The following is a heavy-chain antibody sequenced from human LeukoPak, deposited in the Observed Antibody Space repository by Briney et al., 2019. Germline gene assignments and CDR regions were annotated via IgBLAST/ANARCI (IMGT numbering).Heavy chain of an antibody. D-gene: IGHD6-6*01. J-gene: IGHJ4*02. V-gene: IGHV1-2*02. CDR2: INPNSGGT. CDR3: ARSLRRYSSSSNDY. CDR1: GYTFTGYY. Sequence: ASVKVSCKASGYTFTGYYMHWVRQAPGQGLEWTGWINPNSGGTNYAQKFQGRVTMTRDTSISTAYMELSRLRSDDTAVYYCARSLRRYSSSSNDYWGQGTLVTVSS.